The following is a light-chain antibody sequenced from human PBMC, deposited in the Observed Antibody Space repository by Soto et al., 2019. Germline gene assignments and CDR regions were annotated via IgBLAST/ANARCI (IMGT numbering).Light chain of an antibody. V-gene: IGLV1-47*02. J-gene: IGLJ1*01. CDR1: SSNIGSNY. CDR3: ASWDDSLSGLYV. Sequence: QSVLTQPPSASGTPGQRVTISCSGSSSNIGSNYVYWYQQLPGTAPKLLIYSNNQRPSGVPDRFSGSKSGTSASLAISGLRPEDEADYYCASWDDSLSGLYVFGTGAKLTVL. CDR2: SNN.